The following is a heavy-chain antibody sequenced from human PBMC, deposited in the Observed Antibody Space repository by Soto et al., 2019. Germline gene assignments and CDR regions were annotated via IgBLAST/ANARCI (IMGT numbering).Heavy chain of an antibody. CDR2: ISFDGSTE. J-gene: IGHJ6*02. CDR3: ARSRHGSGSYTHFYYGLDV. CDR1: GVTFISYA. V-gene: IGHV3-30-3*01. Sequence: VQLVGSGGGVVQPGRSLRLSCAASGVTFISYAMHWVRQAPGKGLEWGAVISFDGSTEDYADSVKGRFTISRDNSNNLVYLQMNSLRSEDTAVYYWARSRHGSGSYTHFYYGLDVWGQGTPVTVSS. D-gene: IGHD3-10*01.